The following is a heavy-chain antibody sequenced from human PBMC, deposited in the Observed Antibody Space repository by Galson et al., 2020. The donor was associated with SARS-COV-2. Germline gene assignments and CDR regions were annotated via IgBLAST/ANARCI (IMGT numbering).Heavy chain of an antibody. CDR1: GGTFSSYA. CDR3: ARVSGLDSSGYATEFDY. J-gene: IGHJ4*02. D-gene: IGHD3-22*01. V-gene: IGHV1-69*13. CDR2: IIPIFGTA. Sequence: SVKVSCKASGGTFSSYAISWVRQAPGQGLEWMGGIIPIFGTANYAQKFQGRVTITADESTSTAYMELSSLRSEDTAVYYCARVSGLDSSGYATEFDYWGQGTLVTVSS.